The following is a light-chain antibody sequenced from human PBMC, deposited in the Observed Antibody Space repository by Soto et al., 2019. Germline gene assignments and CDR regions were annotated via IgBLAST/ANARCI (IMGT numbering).Light chain of an antibody. CDR1: QSISSF. CDR2: AAS. Sequence: DIQMTQSPSSLSASVGDRVTITCRASQSISSFLNWYQQKPGKAPKVLIYAASRLESGVPSRFSGSGSGTDFTLIISSLQPEGYATYYCQQSYSTPPRYTFGQGTKVDIK. CDR3: QQSYSTPPRYT. J-gene: IGKJ2*01. V-gene: IGKV1-39*01.